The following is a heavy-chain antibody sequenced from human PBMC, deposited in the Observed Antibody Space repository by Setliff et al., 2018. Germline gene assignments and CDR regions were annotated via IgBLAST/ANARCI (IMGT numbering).Heavy chain of an antibody. CDR3: ASAGYCSSTSCRSYDY. CDR2: IIPIFGTA. Sequence: SVKVSCKASGGTFSSYAISWVRQAPGQGLEWMGRIIPIFGTANYAQKFQGRVTITADKSTSTAYMELSSLRSEDTALYYCASAGYCSSTSCRSYDYWGQGTLVTVSS. D-gene: IGHD2-2*01. V-gene: IGHV1-69*06. CDR1: GGTFSSYA. J-gene: IGHJ4*02.